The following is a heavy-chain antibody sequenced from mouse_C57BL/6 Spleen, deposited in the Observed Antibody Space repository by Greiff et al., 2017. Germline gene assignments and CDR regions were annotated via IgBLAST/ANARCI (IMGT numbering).Heavy chain of an antibody. Sequence: EVKLVESGGGLVKPGGSLKLSCAASGFTFSDYGMHWVRQAPEKGLEWVAYISSGSSTIYYADTVKGRFTISRDNAKNTLFLQMTSLRSEDTAMYYCASGVYGSSYGFAYWGQGTLVTVSA. CDR3: ASGVYGSSYGFAY. V-gene: IGHV5-17*01. CDR1: GFTFSDYG. D-gene: IGHD1-1*01. J-gene: IGHJ3*01. CDR2: ISSGSSTI.